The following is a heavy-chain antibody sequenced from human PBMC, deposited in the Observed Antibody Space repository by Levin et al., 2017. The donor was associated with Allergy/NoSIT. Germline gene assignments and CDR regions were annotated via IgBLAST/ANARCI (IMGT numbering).Heavy chain of an antibody. J-gene: IGHJ4*02. CDR2: IYSSGSA. D-gene: IGHD3-10*01. V-gene: IGHV4-61*02. CDR1: GGSISSGSYY. CDR3: ERAEVGSEH. Sequence: SETLSLTCKVSGGSISSGSYYWSWIRQPAAKGLEWIGRIYSSGSANSNPSLKSRVTISVDTSKTQFSLQLSSVTAADTAVYYGERAEVGSEHWGQGTLVTVSS.